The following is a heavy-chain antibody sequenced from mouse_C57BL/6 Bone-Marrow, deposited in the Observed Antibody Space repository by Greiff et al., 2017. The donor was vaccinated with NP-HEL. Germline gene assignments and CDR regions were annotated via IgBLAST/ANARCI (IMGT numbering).Heavy chain of an antibody. CDR1: GFTFSSYA. D-gene: IGHD2-1*01. CDR2: ISDGGSYT. V-gene: IGHV5-4*01. Sequence: EVKVVESGGGLVKPGGSLKLSCAASGFTFSSYAMSWVRQTPEKRLEWVATISDGGSYTYYPDNVKGRFTISRDNAKNNLYLQMSHLKSEDTAMYYCARDRGNYSAWFAYWGQGTLVTVSA. CDR3: ARDRGNYSAWFAY. J-gene: IGHJ3*01.